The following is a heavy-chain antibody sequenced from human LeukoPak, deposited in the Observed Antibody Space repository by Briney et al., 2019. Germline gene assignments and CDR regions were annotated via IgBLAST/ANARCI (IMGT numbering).Heavy chain of an antibody. Sequence: SETLSLTCTVSGGSIASSSHFLGWIRQPPGKGLEWIGNIHYIGSTYYNPSLKSRVTMSVDTSKSQFSLKVSSVTAADTAVYYCARVLYSSSTLVDYYYFMDVWGKGTTVTVSS. D-gene: IGHD6-6*01. CDR2: IHYIGST. V-gene: IGHV4-39*01. CDR1: GGSIASSSHF. J-gene: IGHJ6*03. CDR3: ARVLYSSSTLVDYYYFMDV.